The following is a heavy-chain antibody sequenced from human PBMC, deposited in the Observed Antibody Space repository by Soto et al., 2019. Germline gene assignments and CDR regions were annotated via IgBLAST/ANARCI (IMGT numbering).Heavy chain of an antibody. CDR1: GFTFSSYA. CDR3: ATGGSWPSYGMDV. J-gene: IGHJ6*02. V-gene: IGHV3-23*01. CDR2: FSGSGGHT. Sequence: GGSLRLSCAASGFTFSSYAMSWVRQAPGKGLEWVSAFSGSGGHTYYADSVKGRFTISRDNSKNTLYLQMNSLRAEDTAVYYCATGGSWPSYGMDVWGQGTTVTVSS. D-gene: IGHD6-13*01.